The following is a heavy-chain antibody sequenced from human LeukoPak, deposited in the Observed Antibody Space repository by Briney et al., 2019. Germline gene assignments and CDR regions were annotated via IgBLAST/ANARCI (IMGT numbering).Heavy chain of an antibody. Sequence: GGSLRLSCAASGFTFSSAWMTWVRQAPGKGLEWLANIKGDGSDKNYVDSVKGRFTISRDNATNSLFLQMSSLRGEDTAVYYCARRGYYDSSGFDYWGQGTLVTVSS. CDR3: ARRGYYDSSGFDY. CDR2: IKGDGSDK. CDR1: GFTFSSAW. D-gene: IGHD3-22*01. V-gene: IGHV3-7*01. J-gene: IGHJ4*02.